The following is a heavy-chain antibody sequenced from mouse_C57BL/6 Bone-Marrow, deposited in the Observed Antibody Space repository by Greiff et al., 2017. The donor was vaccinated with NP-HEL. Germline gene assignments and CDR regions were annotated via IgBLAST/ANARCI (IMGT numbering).Heavy chain of an antibody. Sequence: QVQLKESGPELVKPGASVKISCKASGYAFSSSWMNWVKQRPGKGLEWIGRIYPGDGDTNYKGKFKGKATLTADKSSSTAYMQLSSLTSEDSAVYFCARGIYYAPGYWGQGTTLTVSS. CDR2: IYPGDGDT. D-gene: IGHD2-1*01. J-gene: IGHJ2*01. CDR1: GYAFSSSW. CDR3: ARGIYYAPGY. V-gene: IGHV1-82*01.